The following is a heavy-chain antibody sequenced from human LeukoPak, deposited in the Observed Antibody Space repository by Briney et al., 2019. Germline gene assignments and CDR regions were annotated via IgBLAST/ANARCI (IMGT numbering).Heavy chain of an antibody. V-gene: IGHV3-30*02. Sequence: GGSLRLSCAASGFTFSNYGMHWIRQAPGKGLEWVAFIRYDGNHQHFADSVQGRFTISRDNSKNTLYLQMNSLRAEDTAVYYCAKRGNYDNSGHYPLDHWGQGTLVTVSS. CDR3: AKRGNYDNSGHYPLDH. CDR2: IRYDGNHQ. D-gene: IGHD3-22*01. CDR1: GFTFSNYG. J-gene: IGHJ4*02.